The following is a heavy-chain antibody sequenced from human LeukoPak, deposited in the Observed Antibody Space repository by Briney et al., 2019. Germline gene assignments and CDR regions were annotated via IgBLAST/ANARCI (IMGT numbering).Heavy chain of an antibody. J-gene: IGHJ5*02. V-gene: IGHV3-23*01. Sequence: QAGGSLRLSCAASGFTFSSYWMHWVRQAPGKGLVWVSAISGSGGSTYYADSVKGRFTISRDNSKNTLYLQMNSLRAEDTAVYYCAKDTRAAGTRWFDPWGQGTLVTVSS. CDR1: GFTFSSYW. D-gene: IGHD6-13*01. CDR2: ISGSGGST. CDR3: AKDTRAAGTRWFDP.